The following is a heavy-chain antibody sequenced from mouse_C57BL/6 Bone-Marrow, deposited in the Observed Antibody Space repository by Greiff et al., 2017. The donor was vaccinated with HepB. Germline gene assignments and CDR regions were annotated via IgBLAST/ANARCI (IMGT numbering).Heavy chain of an antibody. D-gene: IGHD1-1*01. CDR1: GYTFTSYW. Sequence: QVQLQQPGAELVMPGASVKLSCKASGYTFTSYWMHWVKQRPGQGLEWIGEIDPSDSYTNYNQKFKGKSTLTVDKSSSTAYMQLSSLTSEDSAVYYCARPSYYRAMGYWGQGTSVTVSS. CDR2: IDPSDSYT. V-gene: IGHV1-69*01. CDR3: ARPSYYRAMGY. J-gene: IGHJ4*01.